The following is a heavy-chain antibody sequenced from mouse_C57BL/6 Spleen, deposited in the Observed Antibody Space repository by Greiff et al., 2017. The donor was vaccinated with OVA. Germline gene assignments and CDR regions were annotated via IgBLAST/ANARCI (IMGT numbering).Heavy chain of an antibody. V-gene: IGHV1-55*01. Sequence: QVHVKQSGAELVKPGASVKMSCKASGYTFTSYWITWVKQRPGQGLEWIGDIYPGSGSTNYNEKFKSKATLTVDTSSSTAYMQLSSLTSEDSAVYYCARWYYGSSPLDWGQGTTLTVSS. CDR1: GYTFTSYW. CDR3: ARWYYGSSPLD. J-gene: IGHJ2*01. D-gene: IGHD1-1*01. CDR2: IYPGSGST.